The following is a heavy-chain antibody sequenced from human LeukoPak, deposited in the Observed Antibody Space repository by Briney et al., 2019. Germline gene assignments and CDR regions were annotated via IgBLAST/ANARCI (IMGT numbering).Heavy chain of an antibody. J-gene: IGHJ4*02. CDR1: GFTFSSYE. CDR3: ARDPPRHYYDSSGYTDY. CDR2: IKQDGSEK. V-gene: IGHV3-7*01. D-gene: IGHD3-22*01. Sequence: GGTLRLSCAASGFTFSSYEMNWVRQAPGKGLEWVASIKQDGSEKYYVDSVKGRFTISRDNAKNSLYLQMNSLRAEDAAVYYCARDPPRHYYDSSGYTDYWGQGTLVTVSS.